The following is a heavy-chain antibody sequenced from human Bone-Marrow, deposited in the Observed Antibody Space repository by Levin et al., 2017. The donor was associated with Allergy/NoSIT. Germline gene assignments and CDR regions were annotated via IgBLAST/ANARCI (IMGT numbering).Heavy chain of an antibody. Sequence: PSETLSLTCTVSDSSVSSGTYYWNWIRQVPGRGLEWIGYIYYSGTTNYNPSLESRVTISLDTSKNQFSLKLSSVTAADTAVYYCASLSPFRGYNFDYWGQGTLVTVSS. V-gene: IGHV4-61*01. J-gene: IGHJ4*02. CDR2: IYYSGTT. CDR3: ASLSPFRGYNFDY. CDR1: DSSVSSGTYY. D-gene: IGHD3-10*01.